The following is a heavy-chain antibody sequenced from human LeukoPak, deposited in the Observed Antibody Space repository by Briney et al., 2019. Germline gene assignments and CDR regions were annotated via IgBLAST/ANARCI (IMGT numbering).Heavy chain of an antibody. J-gene: IGHJ2*01. V-gene: IGHV3-48*01. CDR2: ISSSSSTI. Sequence: GGSLRLSCAASGFTFSSYSMNWVRQAPGKGLEWVSYISSSSSTIYYADSVKGRFTISRDNAKNSLYLQMNSLRAEDTAVYYCAKDARGISDFWYFDLWGRGTLVTVSS. CDR1: GFTFSSYS. CDR3: AKDARGISDFWYFDL. D-gene: IGHD4-23*01.